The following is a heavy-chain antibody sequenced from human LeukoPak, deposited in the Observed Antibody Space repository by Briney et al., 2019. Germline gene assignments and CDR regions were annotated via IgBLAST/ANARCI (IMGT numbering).Heavy chain of an antibody. CDR1: GGTFSSYA. D-gene: IGHD6-13*01. J-gene: IGHJ5*02. CDR2: IILIFGTA. Sequence: ASVKVSCKASGGTFSSYAISWVRQAPGQGLEWMGGIILIFGTANYAQKFQGRVTITADESTSTAYMELSSLRSEDTAVYYCARVFSGSSRYRWGNWFDPWGQGTLVTVSS. V-gene: IGHV1-69*13. CDR3: ARVFSGSSRYRWGNWFDP.